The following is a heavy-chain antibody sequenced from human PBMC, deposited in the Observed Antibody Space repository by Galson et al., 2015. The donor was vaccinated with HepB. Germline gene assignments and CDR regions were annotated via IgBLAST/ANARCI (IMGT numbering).Heavy chain of an antibody. Sequence: SETLSLTCAVYGGSFSGYYWSWIRQPPGKGLEWIGEINHSGSTNYNPSLKSRVTISVDTSKNQFSLKLSSVTAADTAVYYCARDDSSGFYAFDIWGQGTMVTVSS. CDR2: INHSGST. D-gene: IGHD3-22*01. CDR3: ARDDSSGFYAFDI. CDR1: GGSFSGYY. J-gene: IGHJ3*02. V-gene: IGHV4-34*01.